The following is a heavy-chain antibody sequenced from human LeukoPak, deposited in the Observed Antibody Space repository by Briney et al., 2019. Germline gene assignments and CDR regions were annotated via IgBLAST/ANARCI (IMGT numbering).Heavy chain of an antibody. CDR1: GFTLSSYW. J-gene: IGHJ3*02. Sequence: PGGSLRLSCAASGFTLSSYWMHWVRQAPGKGLVWVSRINSDGSSTDYADSVEGRFTISRDNANNTLYLQMSSLRPDDTALYYCASPRPLTAAGTWNAFDIWGQGTMVTVSS. CDR3: ASPRPLTAAGTWNAFDI. D-gene: IGHD6-13*01. CDR2: INSDGSST. V-gene: IGHV3-74*01.